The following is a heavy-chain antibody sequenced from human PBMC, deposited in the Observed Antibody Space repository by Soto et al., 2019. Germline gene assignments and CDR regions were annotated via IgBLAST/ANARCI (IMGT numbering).Heavy chain of an antibody. CDR2: ITPDFGTA. V-gene: IGHV1-69*06. D-gene: IGHD3-3*01. CDR3: SRPRVYYAVWSGYPPFDY. Sequence: QVQLVQSGAEVQKPGSSVKVSCKASGDTFSNYAINWMRQAPGQGLEWMGGITPDFGTANYAQKFQGRVTIPADKTTSTAYMELSSVKSEDTAVYYCSRPRVYYAVWSGYPPFDYWGQGTLVTVSS. CDR1: GDTFSNYA. J-gene: IGHJ4*02.